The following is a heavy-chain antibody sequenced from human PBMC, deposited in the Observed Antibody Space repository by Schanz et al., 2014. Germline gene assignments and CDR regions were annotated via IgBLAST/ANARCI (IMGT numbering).Heavy chain of an antibody. J-gene: IGHJ4*02. CDR2: IKEDGSEK. CDR3: ARDKGGYYPFDY. Sequence: EVLLVESGGGSVQPGGSLRLSCAASGFTFSNYWMSWVRQAPGKGLEWVANIKEDGSEKDYVDSVKGRFTISRDNAKNSLYLQLNSLRAGDTAVYYCARDKGGYYPFDYWGQGTLVTVSS. V-gene: IGHV3-7*01. D-gene: IGHD3-3*01. CDR1: GFTFSNYW.